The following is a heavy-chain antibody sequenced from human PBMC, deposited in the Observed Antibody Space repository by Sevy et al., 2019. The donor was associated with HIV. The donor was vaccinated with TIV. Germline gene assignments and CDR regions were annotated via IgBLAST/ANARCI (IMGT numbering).Heavy chain of an antibody. Sequence: GGSLRLSCAASGFTFSSYYMSWVRQAPGKGLEWLANIKQDGSEKYYVDSVKGRFTISRDNAKNSLYLQMNSLRAEDTAVYYCARGGGVYWGQGTLVTVSS. V-gene: IGHV3-7*04. CDR2: IKQDGSEK. CDR1: GFTFSSYY. D-gene: IGHD2-15*01. J-gene: IGHJ4*02. CDR3: ARGGGVY.